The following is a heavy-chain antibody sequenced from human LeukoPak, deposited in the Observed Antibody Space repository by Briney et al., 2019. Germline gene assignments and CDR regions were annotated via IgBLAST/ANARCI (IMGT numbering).Heavy chain of an antibody. Sequence: GGSLRLSCAASGLTFSSYAMSWVRQAPGKGLEWVSAISGSGGSTYYADSVKGRFTISRDNSKNTLYLQMNSLRAEDTAVYYCAKLMVRGVSNYYYGMDVWGKGTTVTVSS. CDR3: AKLMVRGVSNYYYGMDV. CDR1: GLTFSSYA. V-gene: IGHV3-23*01. D-gene: IGHD3-10*01. CDR2: ISGSGGST. J-gene: IGHJ6*04.